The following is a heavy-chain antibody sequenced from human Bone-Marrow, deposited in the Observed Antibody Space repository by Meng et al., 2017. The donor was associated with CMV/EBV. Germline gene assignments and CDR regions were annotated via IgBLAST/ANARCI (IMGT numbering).Heavy chain of an antibody. J-gene: IGHJ6*02. V-gene: IGHV3-48*04. Sequence: GESLKISCAAPGFTFSSYSMNWVRQAPGKGLEWVSYISSSSSTIYYADSVKGRFTISRDNAKNSLYLQMNSLRAEDTAVYYCARDPIAATSYGMDVWGQGTTVTVSS. CDR1: GFTFSSYS. CDR3: ARDPIAATSYGMDV. CDR2: ISSSSSTI. D-gene: IGHD6-13*01.